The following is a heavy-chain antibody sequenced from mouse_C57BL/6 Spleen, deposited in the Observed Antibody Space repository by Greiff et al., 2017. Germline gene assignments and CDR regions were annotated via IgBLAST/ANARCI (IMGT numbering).Heavy chain of an antibody. D-gene: IGHD2-4*01. CDR2: INPGNGGT. V-gene: IGHV1-53*01. Sequence: QVQLQQPGTELVKPGASVKLSCKASGYTFTSYWMHWVKQRPGQGLEWIGNINPGNGGTNYNEKFKSKATLTVDKSSSTAYMQLSSLTSEDSAVYYGARLSTYYDYDGAYWGQGTLVTVSA. CDR1: GYTFTSYW. J-gene: IGHJ3*01. CDR3: ARLSTYYDYDGAY.